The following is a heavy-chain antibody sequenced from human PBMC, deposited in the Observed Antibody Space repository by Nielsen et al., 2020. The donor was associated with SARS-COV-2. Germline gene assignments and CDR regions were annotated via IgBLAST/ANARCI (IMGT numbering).Heavy chain of an antibody. D-gene: IGHD4-17*01. V-gene: IGHV3-23*01. CDR1: GFTFDDYA. Sequence: GGSLRLSCAASGFTFDDYAMSWVRQAPGKGLEWVSAISGSGGNTYYADSVKGRFSISRDNSKNTLYMQMNSLRAEDTATYYCAKRDYGDYHENFDYWGQGTLVTVSS. CDR2: ISGSGGNT. J-gene: IGHJ4*02. CDR3: AKRDYGDYHENFDY.